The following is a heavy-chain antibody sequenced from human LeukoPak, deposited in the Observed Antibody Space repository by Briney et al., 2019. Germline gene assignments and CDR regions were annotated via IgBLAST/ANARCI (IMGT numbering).Heavy chain of an antibody. CDR3: ARDRYSSGWYGDFDC. CDR1: GFTFSSYG. Sequence: GGSLRLSCAASGFTFSSYGMHWVRQAPGKGLEWVAFIRYDGSNKYYADSVKGRFTISRDNSKNTLYLQVNSLRAEDTAVYYCARDRYSSGWYGDFDCWGQGTLVTVSS. D-gene: IGHD6-19*01. J-gene: IGHJ4*02. V-gene: IGHV3-30*02. CDR2: IRYDGSNK.